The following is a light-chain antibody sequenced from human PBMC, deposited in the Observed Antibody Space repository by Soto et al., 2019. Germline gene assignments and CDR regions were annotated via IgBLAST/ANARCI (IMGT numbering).Light chain of an antibody. CDR2: SNN. Sequence: QSVLTQPPSASGTPGQRVTISCSGSSSNIGSNTVNWYQQLPGTAPKLLIYSNNQRPSGVPDRFSGSKSGTSASLGISGLRSEDEADYFCAVWDDSLSGVVFGGGTKLTVL. V-gene: IGLV1-44*01. J-gene: IGLJ2*01. CDR1: SSNIGSNT. CDR3: AVWDDSLSGVV.